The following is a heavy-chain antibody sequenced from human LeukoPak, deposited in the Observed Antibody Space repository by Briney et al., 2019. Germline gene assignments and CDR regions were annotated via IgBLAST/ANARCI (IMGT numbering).Heavy chain of an antibody. D-gene: IGHD3-10*01. CDR1: GGSFSGYY. J-gene: IGHJ4*02. V-gene: IGHV4-34*01. Sequence: SETLSLTCAVYGGSFSGYYWSWIRQPPGKGLEWIGEINHSGSTNYNPSLKSRVTISVDTSKNQFSLKLSSVTAADTAVYYCARGPSRVRGVDYWGQGTLVTVSS. CDR3: ARGPSRVRGVDY. CDR2: INHSGST.